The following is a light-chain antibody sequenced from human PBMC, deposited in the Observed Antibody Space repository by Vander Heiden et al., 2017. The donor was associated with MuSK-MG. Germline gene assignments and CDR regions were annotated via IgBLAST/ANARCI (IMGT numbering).Light chain of an antibody. V-gene: IGKV1-39*01. CDR1: QTISSY. Sequence: DIQMTQSPSSLSASVGDRVTITCRASQTISSYLNWYQQKPGKAPKLVVYAASSLQSGVPSRFSGSGSGTDFTLTISRLQPEDFATYYCQQTDSTHFTFGHGTKVDIK. CDR2: AAS. CDR3: QQTDSTHFT. J-gene: IGKJ3*01.